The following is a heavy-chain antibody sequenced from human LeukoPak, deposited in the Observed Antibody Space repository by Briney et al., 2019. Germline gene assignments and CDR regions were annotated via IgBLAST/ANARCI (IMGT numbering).Heavy chain of an antibody. J-gene: IGHJ5*02. CDR2: ISHDAKEK. CDR3: AKDSAGYSYGPNWFDP. D-gene: IGHD5-18*01. V-gene: IGHV3-30*18. Sequence: GGSLRLSCVASGFTFSNYAMHWVRQAPGKGLEWAAVISHDAKEKYYGDPVKGRFTISRDNSKNTLYLQMNSLRAEDTAVYYCAKDSAGYSYGPNWFDPWGQGTLVTVSS. CDR1: GFTFSNYA.